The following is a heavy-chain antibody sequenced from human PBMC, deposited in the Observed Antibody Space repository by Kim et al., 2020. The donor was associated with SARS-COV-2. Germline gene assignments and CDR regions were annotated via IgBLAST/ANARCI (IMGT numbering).Heavy chain of an antibody. CDR2: ISYSGNS. J-gene: IGHJ4*02. Sequence: SETLSLTCSVSGGSIRSGGKFWTWIRQHPAKGLEWIGYISYSGNSHYSPSLRSRVSISLQTSENQFSLELTSVTAADTAVYYCARGQPLYYWGLGILVP. V-gene: IGHV4-31*03. CDR3: ARGQPLYY. D-gene: IGHD2-2*01. CDR1: GGSIRSGGKF.